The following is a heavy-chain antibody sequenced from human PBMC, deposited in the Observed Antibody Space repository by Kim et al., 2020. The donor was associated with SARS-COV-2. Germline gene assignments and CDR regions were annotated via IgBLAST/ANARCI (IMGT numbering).Heavy chain of an antibody. Sequence: SETLSLTCTVSGGSISSYYWSWIRQPPGKGLEWIGYIYYSGSTNYNPSLKSRGTISVDTSKNQFSLKLRSVTAADTAVYYCASSTYYDFWSGYFFDYWGQGTLVTVSS. CDR2: IYYSGST. CDR1: GGSISSYY. V-gene: IGHV4-59*13. D-gene: IGHD3-3*01. CDR3: ASSTYYDFWSGYFFDY. J-gene: IGHJ4*02.